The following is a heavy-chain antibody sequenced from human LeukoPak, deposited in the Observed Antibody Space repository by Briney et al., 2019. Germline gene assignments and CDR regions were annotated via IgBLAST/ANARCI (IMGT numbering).Heavy chain of an antibody. CDR2: IIPIFGTA. CDR1: GGTFSSYA. J-gene: IGHJ4*02. V-gene: IGHV1-69*05. D-gene: IGHD3-3*01. Sequence: GASVKVSCKASGGTFSSYAISWVRQAPGQGLEWMGGIIPIFGTANYAQKFQGRVTITTDESTSTAYMELSSLRSEDTAVYYCARDVNPHYDFWSGYQMFDYWGQGTLVTVSS. CDR3: ARDVNPHYDFWSGYQMFDY.